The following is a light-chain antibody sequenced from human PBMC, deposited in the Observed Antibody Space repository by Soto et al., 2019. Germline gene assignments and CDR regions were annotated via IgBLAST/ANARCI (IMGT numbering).Light chain of an antibody. CDR2: DAS. CDR1: QSISTW. Sequence: DIQMTQSPSTLSASVGDRVTITCRASQSISTWLAWYQQKPGNAPKLLIFDASNLESGVPSRFSGSGSGTEFTLTIDTLQPDDFATYYCQQYNSASRPFGQGTELDIK. CDR3: QQYNSASRP. V-gene: IGKV1-5*01. J-gene: IGKJ1*01.